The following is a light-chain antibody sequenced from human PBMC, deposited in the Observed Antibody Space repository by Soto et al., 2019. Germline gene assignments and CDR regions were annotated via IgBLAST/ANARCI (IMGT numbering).Light chain of an antibody. CDR1: QSVFSS. V-gene: IGKV3-15*01. Sequence: EIVMTQSPATLSVSPGERATLSCRASQSVFSSLAWYQQKPGQAPRLLIYSAATRATGIPARFSGSGSGAEFTLTISSLQSEDFAVYYCQKYHNWPAFGQGTKVDIK. CDR2: SAA. CDR3: QKYHNWPA. J-gene: IGKJ1*01.